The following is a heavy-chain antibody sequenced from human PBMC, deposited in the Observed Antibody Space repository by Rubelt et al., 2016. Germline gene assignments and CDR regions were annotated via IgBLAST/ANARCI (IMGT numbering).Heavy chain of an antibody. Sequence: QVQLVESGGGVVQPGGSLRLSCAASGFTFSGAGMHWVRQAPGKGLEWVAFLPYDESGKYYADTVKGQFTNSRDPTKNTLYREMNSLRAEDTAVYYCMKAYPRTVVVRSADQWDYWGPGTLVTVSS. V-gene: IGHV3-30*02. J-gene: IGHJ4*02. CDR2: LPYDESGK. CDR3: MKAYPRTVVVRSADQWDY. D-gene: IGHD2-15*01. CDR1: GFTFSGAG.